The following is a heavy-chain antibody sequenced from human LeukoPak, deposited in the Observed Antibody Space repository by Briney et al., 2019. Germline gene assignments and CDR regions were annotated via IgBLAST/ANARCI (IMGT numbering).Heavy chain of an antibody. CDR3: ATDHGFHYGAYFDY. D-gene: IGHD4-17*01. J-gene: IGHJ4*02. V-gene: IGHV3-30*03. Sequence: GRSLRLSCAASGFTFNSYGMHWVRQAPGKGLEWVAVISYDGSNKYSADSVKGRFTISRDNSKNTLYLQMNSLRAEDRAVYYCATDHGFHYGAYFDYWGQGTLVTVSS. CDR2: ISYDGSNK. CDR1: GFTFNSYG.